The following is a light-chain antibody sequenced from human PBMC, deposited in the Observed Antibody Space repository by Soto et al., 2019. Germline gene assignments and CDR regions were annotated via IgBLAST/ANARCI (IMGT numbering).Light chain of an antibody. CDR2: DVS. CDR3: SSYTSSNTLV. V-gene: IGLV2-14*03. CDR1: SSDVGGYNY. Sequence: QSALTQPASVSGSPGQSITISCTGTSSDVGGYNYVSWYQQHPGKAPKLMIYDVSNRPSGVSNRFSGSKSGNTASLTISGLQAEEEADYYCSSYTSSNTLVFGGGTKLTVL. J-gene: IGLJ2*01.